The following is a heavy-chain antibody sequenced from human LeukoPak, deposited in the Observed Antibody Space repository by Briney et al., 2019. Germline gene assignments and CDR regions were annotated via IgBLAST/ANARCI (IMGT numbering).Heavy chain of an antibody. D-gene: IGHD2-21*01. CDR1: GYTFTGYY. CDR3: ARDETDCGGDCYDDY. Sequence: APVKVSCKASGYTFTGYYMHWVRQAPGQGLEWMGWINPNSGGTNYAQKFQGRVTMTRDTSISTAYMELSRLRSDDTAVYYCARDETDCGGDCYDDYWGQGTLVTVSS. CDR2: INPNSGGT. J-gene: IGHJ4*02. V-gene: IGHV1-2*02.